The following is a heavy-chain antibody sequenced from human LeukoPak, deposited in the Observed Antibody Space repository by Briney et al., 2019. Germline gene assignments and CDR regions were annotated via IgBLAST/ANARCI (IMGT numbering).Heavy chain of an antibody. J-gene: IGHJ4*02. CDR3: ARQGYTYAAFDY. CDR1: GYRFNNYW. Sequence: GESPKISCKGSGYRFNNYWIGWVRQMPGKGLEWMGIIYYGGSDTRYRPSFQGQVTISADRSISTAYLQWSSLKASDTAMYYCARQGYTYAAFDYWGQGTLVTVSS. V-gene: IGHV5-51*01. CDR2: IYYGGSDT. D-gene: IGHD5-18*01.